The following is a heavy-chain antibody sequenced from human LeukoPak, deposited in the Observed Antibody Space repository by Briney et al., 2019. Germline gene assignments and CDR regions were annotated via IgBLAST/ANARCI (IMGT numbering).Heavy chain of an antibody. Sequence: PGGSLRLSCAVSGFTFRSYAITWVRQAPGKGLEWVSTISGSGGNTYYSDSVMGRFTISRDNARNTLFLQIDSLRLEDTAIYYCAKGPHSYRDLNHWGRGTLVTVSS. CDR1: GFTFRSYA. V-gene: IGHV3-23*01. CDR3: AKGPHSYRDLNH. J-gene: IGHJ5*02. CDR2: ISGSGGNT. D-gene: IGHD1-26*01.